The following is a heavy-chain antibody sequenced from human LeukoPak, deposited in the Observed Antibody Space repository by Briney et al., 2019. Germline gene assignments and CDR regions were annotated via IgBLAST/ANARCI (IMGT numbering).Heavy chain of an antibody. CDR2: IYTSGST. V-gene: IGHV4-4*07. CDR3: ASARTTVFMDV. CDR1: GGSISSYY. Sequence: SDTLSLTCTVSGGSISSYYWSWIRQPAGKGLEGIGRIYTSGSTNYNPSLTSRVAMSVDTSKNQFSLKLSSVAAADTAVYYCASARTTVFMDVWGKGNTVTVSS. J-gene: IGHJ6*04. D-gene: IGHD2-2*01.